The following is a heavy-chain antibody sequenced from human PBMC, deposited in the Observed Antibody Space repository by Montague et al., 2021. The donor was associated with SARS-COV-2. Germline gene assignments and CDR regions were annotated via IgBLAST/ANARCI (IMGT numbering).Heavy chain of an antibody. V-gene: IGHV4-39*01. CDR3: ARVGCSSNVCNRFDP. CDR1: GDSISSSMKY. J-gene: IGHJ5*02. CDR2: IFYSGVT. D-gene: IGHD2-2*01. Sequence: SETLSLTCTVSGDSISSSMKYWGWIRQPPGKGLEWIGIIFYSGVTYYSPSLKSRVTIFVDTSKNEFSLKLNSVTAADTAVYYCARVGCSSNVCNRFDPWGQGTLVTVSS.